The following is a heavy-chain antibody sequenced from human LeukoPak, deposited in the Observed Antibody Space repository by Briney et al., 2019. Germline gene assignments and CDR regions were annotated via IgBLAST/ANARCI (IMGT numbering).Heavy chain of an antibody. CDR2: INPKSGNG. Sequence: GASVQVSCKASGYTFNSYDINWVRQATGQGLEWMGWINPKSGNGGYAQKFQGRVTFTKDTPIDTAYMDLSSLTSEDTAVYYCGASFSVTPFASWGQGTLVTVSS. CDR3: GASFSVTPFAS. V-gene: IGHV1-8*03. CDR1: GYTFNSYD. D-gene: IGHD5-18*01. J-gene: IGHJ5*02.